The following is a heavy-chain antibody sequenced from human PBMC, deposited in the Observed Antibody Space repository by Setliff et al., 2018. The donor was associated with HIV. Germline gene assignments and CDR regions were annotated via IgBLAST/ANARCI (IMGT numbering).Heavy chain of an antibody. Sequence: SVKVSCKASGDNFNNVAFNWVRQAPGQGLEWMGGILPIFGATDYAQKFQGRLTLTAVQSENSVYMELSSLRSDDAAVYYCTNRGGSGTNVGNWFDPWGQGTLVTVSS. CDR1: GDNFNNVA. V-gene: IGHV1-69*13. J-gene: IGHJ5*02. CDR2: ILPIFGAT. CDR3: TNRGGSGTNVGNWFDP. D-gene: IGHD3-10*01.